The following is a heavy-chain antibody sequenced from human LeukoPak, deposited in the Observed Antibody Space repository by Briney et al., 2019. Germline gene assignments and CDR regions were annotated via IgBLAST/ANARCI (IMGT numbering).Heavy chain of an antibody. CDR1: GGSVSNSYY. Sequence: KTSQTLSLTCTVSGGSVSNSYYWNWIRQPPGQGLAWIGYIYYSGSTKYNPSLKSRVTISVDTSKNQFSLKLSSVTAADTAVYYCARSQRGYSYGEEYWGQGTLVTVSS. CDR3: ARSQRGYSYGEEY. D-gene: IGHD5-18*01. CDR2: IYYSGST. J-gene: IGHJ4*02. V-gene: IGHV4-61*01.